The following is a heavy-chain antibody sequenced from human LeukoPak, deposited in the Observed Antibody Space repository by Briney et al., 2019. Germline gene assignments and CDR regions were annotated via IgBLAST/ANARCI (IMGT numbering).Heavy chain of an antibody. CDR3: ARDMDTRGHLSWLDP. J-gene: IGHJ5*02. D-gene: IGHD5-18*01. CDR1: GFTFSGFG. CDR2: IWYHGRDK. Sequence: GGSLRLSCAASGFTFSGFGIHWVRQAPGKGLEWVAVIWYHGRDKNYADSVKGRFTISRDNSKNTVDLQLNSLRAEDTAVYYCARDMDTRGHLSWLDPWGQGTLVTVSS. V-gene: IGHV3-33*01.